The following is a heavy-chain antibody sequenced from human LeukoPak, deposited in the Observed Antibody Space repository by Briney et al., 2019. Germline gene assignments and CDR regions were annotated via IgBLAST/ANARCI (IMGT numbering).Heavy chain of an antibody. CDR3: AKRIQLWFSY. CDR2: ISGSGDST. Sequence: HPGGSLRLSCAASGFTFSSYAMSWVRQAPGKGLEWVSAISGSGDSTCYADSVKGRFTISRDNSKNTLYLQMNSLRAEDTAVYYCAKRIQLWFSYWGQGTLVTVSS. D-gene: IGHD5-18*01. CDR1: GFTFSSYA. J-gene: IGHJ4*02. V-gene: IGHV3-23*01.